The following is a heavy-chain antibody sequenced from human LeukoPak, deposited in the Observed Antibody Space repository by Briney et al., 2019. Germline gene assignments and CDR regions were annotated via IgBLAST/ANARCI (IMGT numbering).Heavy chain of an antibody. J-gene: IGHJ5*02. D-gene: IGHD2-2*01. CDR2: INTNTGNQ. CDR1: GYTFTSYA. V-gene: IGHV7-4-1*02. Sequence: ASVTVSCKASGYTFTSYAMNWVRQATGQGLEWMGWINTNTGNQTYAQGFTGRLVFSLDSSVHTAYLQISSLKAEDNAVYYYERESEIPSPCGPWGQGTLVTVS. CDR3: ERESEIPSPCGP.